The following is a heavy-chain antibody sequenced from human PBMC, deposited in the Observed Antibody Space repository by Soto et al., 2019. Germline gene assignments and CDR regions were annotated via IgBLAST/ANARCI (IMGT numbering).Heavy chain of an antibody. V-gene: IGHV3-23*01. CDR1: GFPLRSYG. J-gene: IGHJ6*02. CDR2: ISVSDVTT. Sequence: EVQLLESGGGLVQPGGSLRLSCAASGFPLRSYGMTWVRQAPGRGLEWVASISVSDVTTYNADSVKGRFTISRDISENTLYLQMNSLRAEDTAIYYCANGFLWEYYYYYGMDVWGQGTAVTVSS. CDR3: ANGFLWEYYYYYGMDV. D-gene: IGHD3-16*01.